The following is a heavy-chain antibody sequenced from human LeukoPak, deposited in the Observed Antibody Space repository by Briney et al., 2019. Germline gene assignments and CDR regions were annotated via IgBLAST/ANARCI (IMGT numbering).Heavy chain of an antibody. CDR2: IGSGGSRTI. D-gene: IGHD3-22*01. CDR3: ARGGVVTITTLDY. V-gene: IGHV3-48*04. Sequence: GGSPRLSCAASGFTFSNYNMNWVRQAPGKGLEWVSYIGSGGSRTIYYADSVKGRFTVSRDNAKNSLYLQMNSLRAEDTAVYYCARGGVVTITTLDYWGQGTLVTVSS. J-gene: IGHJ4*02. CDR1: GFTFSNYN.